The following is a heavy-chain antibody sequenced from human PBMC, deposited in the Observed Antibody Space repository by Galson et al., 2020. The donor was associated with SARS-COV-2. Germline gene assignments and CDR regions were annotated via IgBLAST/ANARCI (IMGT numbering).Heavy chain of an antibody. V-gene: IGHV5-51*01. D-gene: IGHD2-2*01. Sequence: GESLKISCKGSGYSFTSYWIGWVRQMPGKGLEWMGIIYPGDSDTRYSPSFQGQVTISADKSISTAYLQWSSLKASDTAMYYCARQLYCSSTPCLYYYGMDVWGQGTTVTVSS. CDR1: GYSFTSYW. CDR2: IYPGDSDT. J-gene: IGHJ6*02. CDR3: ARQLYCSSTPCLYYYGMDV.